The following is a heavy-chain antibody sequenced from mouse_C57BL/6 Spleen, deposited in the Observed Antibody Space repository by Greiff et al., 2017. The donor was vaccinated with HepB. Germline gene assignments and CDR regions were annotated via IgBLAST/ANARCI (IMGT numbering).Heavy chain of an antibody. CDR2: INPSNGGT. J-gene: IGHJ4*01. CDR1: GYTFTSYW. D-gene: IGHD2-3*01. V-gene: IGHV1-53*01. CDR3: ARSLYDGYPYYYAMDY. Sequence: QVQLQQPGPELVKPGASVKLSCKASGYTFTSYWMHWVKQRPGQGLEWIGNINPSNGGTNYNEKFKSKATLTVDKSSSTAYMQLSSLTSEDSAVYYCARSLYDGYPYYYAMDYWGQGTSVTVSS.